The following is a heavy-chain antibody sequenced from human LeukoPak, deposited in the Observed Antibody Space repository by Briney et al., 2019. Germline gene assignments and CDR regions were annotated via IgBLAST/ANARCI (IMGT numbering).Heavy chain of an antibody. CDR1: GFSITTKGVG. CDR3: AHSLRRPSCSGGNCYYFDY. CDR2: IFWDGNR. Sequence: SGPTLMNPTQTLPLTCTVTGFSITTKGVGVGWIRQAPGKALEWLAIIFWDGNRRYNSSLRSRLTITSDNSKNQVFLTMTNMDPVDTATYFCAHSLRRPSCSGGNCYYFDYWSQGTLVTVSS. J-gene: IGHJ4*02. D-gene: IGHD2-15*01. V-gene: IGHV2-5*02.